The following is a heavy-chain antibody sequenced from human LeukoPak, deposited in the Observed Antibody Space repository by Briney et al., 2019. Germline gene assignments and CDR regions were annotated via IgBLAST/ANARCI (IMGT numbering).Heavy chain of an antibody. CDR3: AKPRAMTTGVGRYFDL. CDR1: GFTFTNYA. V-gene: IGHV3-23*01. CDR2: ISGGGEDT. D-gene: IGHD1-1*01. Sequence: GGSLRLSCAASGFTFTNYAMSWIRQAPGKGLDWVSAISGGGEDTYYPNSVKGRFTISRDNSKNTLYLQMNSLGAEDTAIYYRAKPRAMTTGVGRYFDLWGRGTLVTVSS. J-gene: IGHJ2*01.